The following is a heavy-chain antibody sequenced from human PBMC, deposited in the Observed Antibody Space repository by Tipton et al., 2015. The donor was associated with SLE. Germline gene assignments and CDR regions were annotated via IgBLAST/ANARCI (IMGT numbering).Heavy chain of an antibody. D-gene: IGHD3-16*01. Sequence: LSCTVSGGSISSYYWSWIRQPPGKGLEWIGYIYSSGSTNYNPPLKSRVTISVDTAKNQFSLKLSSGPAAHTAVYYCARGDSYYFYGFGAGFQGSSVSVS. CDR2: IYSSGST. CDR1: GGSISSYY. J-gene: IGHJ6*02. V-gene: IGHV4-59*12. CDR3: ARGDSYYFYGFGA.